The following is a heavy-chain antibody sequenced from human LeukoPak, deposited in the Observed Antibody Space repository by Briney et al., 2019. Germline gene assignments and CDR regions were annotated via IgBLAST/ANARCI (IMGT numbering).Heavy chain of an antibody. J-gene: IGHJ4*02. Sequence: GGSLRLSCAASGFTFSSYGMHWVRQAPGKGLEWVAVIWYDGSNKYCADSVKGRFTISRDNSKNTLYLQMNSLRAEDTAVYYCARDFFYYDSSGPFDYWGQGTLVTVSS. CDR3: ARDFFYYDSSGPFDY. CDR1: GFTFSSYG. CDR2: IWYDGSNK. D-gene: IGHD3-22*01. V-gene: IGHV3-33*01.